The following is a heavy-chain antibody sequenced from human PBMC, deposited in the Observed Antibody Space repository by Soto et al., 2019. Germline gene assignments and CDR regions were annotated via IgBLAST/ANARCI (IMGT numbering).Heavy chain of an antibody. CDR2: ISGSGGST. D-gene: IGHD5-12*01. CDR3: AKHLSGLGAFEI. J-gene: IGHJ3*02. Sequence: GGSLRLSCAASGFTFRNYAMSWVRQAPGKGLEWVSAISGSGGSTYYADSVKGRFTISRDNSKNTLYLQMNSLRAEDTAVYYCAKHLSGLGAFEIWGQGTMVTVAS. V-gene: IGHV3-23*01. CDR1: GFTFRNYA.